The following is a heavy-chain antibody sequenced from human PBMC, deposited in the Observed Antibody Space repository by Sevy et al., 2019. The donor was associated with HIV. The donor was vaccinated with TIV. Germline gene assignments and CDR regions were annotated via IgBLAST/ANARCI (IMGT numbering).Heavy chain of an antibody. D-gene: IGHD6-19*01. CDR2: IYSGGST. J-gene: IGHJ3*02. V-gene: IGHV3-53*01. CDR3: ARELRIAVAVGAFDI. Sequence: GGSLRLSCAASEFTVSSNYMSWVRQAPGKGLEWVSVIYSGGSTYYADSVKGRFSISRDNSKNTLYLQMNSLRAEETAVYYCARELRIAVAVGAFDIWGQGTMVTVSS. CDR1: EFTVSSNY.